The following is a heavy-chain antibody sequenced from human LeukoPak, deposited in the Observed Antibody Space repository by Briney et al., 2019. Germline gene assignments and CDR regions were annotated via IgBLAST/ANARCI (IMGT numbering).Heavy chain of an antibody. V-gene: IGHV4-30-2*01. CDR3: ARYLVAGKNFDY. CDR1: GGSISSGGYY. CDR2: IYHSGST. J-gene: IGHJ4*02. D-gene: IGHD6-19*01. Sequence: SETLSLTCTVSGGSISSGGYYWSWIRQPPGEGLEWIGYIYHSGSTYYNPSLKSRVTISVDTSKNQFSLKLSSVTAADTAVYYCARYLVAGKNFDYWGQGTLVTVSS.